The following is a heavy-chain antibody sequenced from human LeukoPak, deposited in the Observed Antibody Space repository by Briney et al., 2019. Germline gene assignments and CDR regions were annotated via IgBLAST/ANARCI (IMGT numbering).Heavy chain of an antibody. V-gene: IGHV1-2*02. CDR1: GYTFSGYY. CDR3: ARVTGYYYDSSGYPNDWYFDL. J-gene: IGHJ2*01. D-gene: IGHD3-22*01. Sequence: ASVKVSCKASGYTFSGYYMHWVRQAPGQGLEWMGWINPKSGGTNYAQKLQGRVTMTRDTSISTAYMELSRLRSDDTAVYFCARVTGYYYDSSGYPNDWYFDLWGRGTLVTVSS. CDR2: INPKSGGT.